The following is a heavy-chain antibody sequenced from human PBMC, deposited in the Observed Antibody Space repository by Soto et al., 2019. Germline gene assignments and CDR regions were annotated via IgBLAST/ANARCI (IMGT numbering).Heavy chain of an antibody. CDR2: TRNKVDSYTT. V-gene: IGHV3-72*01. CDR3: ATGTVGAMDY. CDR1: GFTFSDHY. D-gene: IGHD1-26*01. J-gene: IGHJ4*02. Sequence: GGSPRRSCAASGFTFSDHYMEWVRQAPGKGLEWVGRTRNKVDSYTTEYAASVRGRFTISRDDSKTSLYLQMNSLKTEDTALYYCATGTVGAMDYWGQGTLVTVSS.